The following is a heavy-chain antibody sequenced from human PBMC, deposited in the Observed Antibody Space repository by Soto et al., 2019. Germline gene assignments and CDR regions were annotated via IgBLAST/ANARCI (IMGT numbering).Heavy chain of an antibody. CDR2: IYWNDDK. J-gene: IGHJ4*02. Sequence: QITLKESGPTLVKPTQTLTLTCTFSGFSLSTSGVGVGWIRQPPGKALEWLALIYWNDDKRYSPSLKSRLTITKDTSKNQVVLTMTNMDPVDTATYYYAHRRVFMGPGNYFDYWGQGTLVTVSS. D-gene: IGHD3-10*01. CDR3: AHRRVFMGPGNYFDY. V-gene: IGHV2-5*01. CDR1: GFSLSTSGVG.